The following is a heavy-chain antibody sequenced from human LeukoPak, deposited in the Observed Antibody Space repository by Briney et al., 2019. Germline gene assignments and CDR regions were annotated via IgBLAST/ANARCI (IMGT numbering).Heavy chain of an antibody. CDR2: INHSGST. CDR1: GASISTYY. D-gene: IGHD5-18*01. V-gene: IGHV4-34*01. Sequence: SETLSLTCTVSGASISTYYWSWIRQPPGKGLEWIGEINHSGSTNYNPSLKSRVTISVDTSKNQFSLKLSSVTAADTAVYYCARAPPDTAMADYYYGMDVWGQGTTVTVSS. J-gene: IGHJ6*02. CDR3: ARAPPDTAMADYYYGMDV.